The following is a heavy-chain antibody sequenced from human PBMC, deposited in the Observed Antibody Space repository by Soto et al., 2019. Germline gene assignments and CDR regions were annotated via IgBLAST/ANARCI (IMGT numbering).Heavy chain of an antibody. Sequence: QVQLQESGPGLVKPSETLSLTCTVSGGSISGYYWSWXRQSPEKGLEWIGHVYYSGSTKYNPSLKSRVTXXXXXXKNQFSLXXXXXXXXXXXXXXCAMTVTTLYNWFDPWGQGILVTVSS. CDR3: AMTVTTLYNWFDP. D-gene: IGHD4-4*01. CDR1: GGSISGYY. J-gene: IGHJ5*02. V-gene: IGHV4-59*13. CDR2: VYYSGST.